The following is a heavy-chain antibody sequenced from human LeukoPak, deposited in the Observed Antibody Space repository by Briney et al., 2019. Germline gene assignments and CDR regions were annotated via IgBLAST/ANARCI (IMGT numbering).Heavy chain of an antibody. J-gene: IGHJ6*03. D-gene: IGHD3-10*01. CDR2: FDPEDGET. CDR1: GYTLTELS. V-gene: IGHV1-24*01. Sequence: ASVKVSCKVSGYTLTELSMHWVRQAPGKGLEWMGGFDPEDGETIYAQKFQGRVTMTEDTSTDTAYMELSSLRSEDTAVYYCARGRLVRGVILSPYYYYMDVWGKGTTVTVSS. CDR3: ARGRLVRGVILSPYYYYMDV.